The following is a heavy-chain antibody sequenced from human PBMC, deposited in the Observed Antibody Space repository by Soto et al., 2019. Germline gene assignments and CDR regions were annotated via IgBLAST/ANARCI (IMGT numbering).Heavy chain of an antibody. Sequence: ASVKVSCKASGYTFTSYAMHWVRQAPGQRLEWMGWINAGNGNTKYSQKFQGRVTITRDTSASTAYMELGSLRSEDTAVYYCARTQYYDFWSGSPGGMDVWGQGTTVTVSS. J-gene: IGHJ6*02. CDR1: GYTFTSYA. CDR2: INAGNGNT. CDR3: ARTQYYDFWSGSPGGMDV. V-gene: IGHV1-3*01. D-gene: IGHD3-3*01.